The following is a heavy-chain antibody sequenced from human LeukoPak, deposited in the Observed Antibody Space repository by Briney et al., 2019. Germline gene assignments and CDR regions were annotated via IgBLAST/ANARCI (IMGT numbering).Heavy chain of an antibody. Sequence: ETPFDTRTVSGGSISSYYWSWIRQPPGKGLEWIGYIYYSGSTNYNPSLKSRVTISVDTSKNQFSLKLSSVTAADTAVYYCARGPGYYDSSGYLYYYYSGMDVWGQETRVT. CDR3: ARGPGYYDSSGYLYYYYSGMDV. D-gene: IGHD3-22*01. CDR1: GGSISSYY. V-gene: IGHV4-59*01. CDR2: IYYSGST. J-gene: IGHJ6*02.